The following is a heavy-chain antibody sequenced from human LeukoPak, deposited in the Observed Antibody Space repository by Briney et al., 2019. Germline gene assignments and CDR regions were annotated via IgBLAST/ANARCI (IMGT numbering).Heavy chain of an antibody. V-gene: IGHV4-39*07. CDR1: GGSMSSSSYY. Sequence: SETLCLTCTVSGGSMSSSSYYWGWIRQPPGKGLEWIGSIYYSGSTYYNPSLKSRVTISVDTSKNQFSLKLSSVTAADTSVYYCAREGRLRSIDYWGQGTLVTVSS. CDR2: IYYSGST. D-gene: IGHD5/OR15-5a*01. J-gene: IGHJ4*02. CDR3: AREGRLRSIDY.